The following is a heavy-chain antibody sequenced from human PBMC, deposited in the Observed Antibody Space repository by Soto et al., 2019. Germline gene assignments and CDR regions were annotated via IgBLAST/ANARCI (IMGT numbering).Heavy chain of an antibody. Sequence: ASVKVSCKVSGYTLTELSMHWVRQAPGKGLEWMGGFDPEDGNTIYAQKFQGRVTMTTDTSTSTAYMELRSLRSDDTAVYYCARDHDSSGYLDDAFDIWGQGTMVTVSS. D-gene: IGHD3-22*01. J-gene: IGHJ3*02. CDR1: GYTLTELS. CDR3: ARDHDSSGYLDDAFDI. CDR2: FDPEDGNT. V-gene: IGHV1-24*01.